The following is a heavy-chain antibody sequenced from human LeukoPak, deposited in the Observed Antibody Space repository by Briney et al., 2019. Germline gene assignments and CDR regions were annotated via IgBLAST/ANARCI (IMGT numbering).Heavy chain of an antibody. D-gene: IGHD6-6*01. CDR2: IYVDGRTT. CDR1: GFTFSNYW. J-gene: IGHJ5*02. CDR3: AKLDHTASNWFDP. Sequence: GGSLRLSCVASGFTFSNYWMHWVRQPPGKGLVWVSRIYVDGRTTNYADSVKGRFTISRDNAKNTVYLQMNSLRAEDTAVYYCAKLDHTASNWFDPWGQGTLVTVSS. V-gene: IGHV3-74*01.